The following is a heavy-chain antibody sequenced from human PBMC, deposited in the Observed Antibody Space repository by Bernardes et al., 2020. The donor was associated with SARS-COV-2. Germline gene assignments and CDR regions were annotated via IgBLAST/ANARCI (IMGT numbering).Heavy chain of an antibody. CDR2: INHSGDT. CDR1: GGSFSGYF. Sequence: SETLSLTCAVYGGSFSGYFWTWLRQPPGKGLEWIGEINHSGDTSYNPSLKSRVTILVDTSKNQLSLKLTSVTAADTAVYYCARGGIGDRLANWGQGTLVNVSS. J-gene: IGHJ4*02. V-gene: IGHV4-34*01. CDR3: ARGGIGDRLAN. D-gene: IGHD6-6*01.